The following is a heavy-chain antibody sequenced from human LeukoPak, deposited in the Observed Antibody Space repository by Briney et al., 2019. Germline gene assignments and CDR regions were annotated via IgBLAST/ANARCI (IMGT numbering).Heavy chain of an antibody. J-gene: IGHJ4*02. V-gene: IGHV3-49*04. D-gene: IGHD3-3*01. Sequence: GGSLRLSCTASGFTFGDYAMSWVRQAPGKGLEWVGFIRSKAYGRTTEYAASVKGRFTISRDDSKSIAYLQMNSLKTEDTAVYYCTRAHYDFWSGDYWGQGTLVTVSS. CDR1: GFTFGDYA. CDR2: IRSKAYGRTT. CDR3: TRAHYDFWSGDY.